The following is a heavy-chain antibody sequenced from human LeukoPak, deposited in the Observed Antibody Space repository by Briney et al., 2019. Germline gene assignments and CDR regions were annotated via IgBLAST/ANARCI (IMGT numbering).Heavy chain of an antibody. Sequence: PGGSLRLSCAASGFIFNHHAMHWVRQAPGKGLEWVAVIWSDKSNRFYGDSVRGRFTISRDDSRKTAYLQMERMAAEDTAIYYCAKDAQRGFDYSNSPEYWGQGALVTVAS. D-gene: IGHD4-11*01. CDR3: AKDAQRGFDYSNSPEY. V-gene: IGHV3-33*06. CDR2: IWSDKSNR. J-gene: IGHJ4*02. CDR1: GFIFNHHA.